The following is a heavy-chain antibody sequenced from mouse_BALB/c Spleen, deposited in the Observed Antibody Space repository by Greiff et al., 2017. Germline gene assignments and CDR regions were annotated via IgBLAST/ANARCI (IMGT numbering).Heavy chain of an antibody. J-gene: IGHJ3*01. CDR3: ARGDYYGSFPLFAY. V-gene: IGHV1-69*02. CDR1: GYTFTSYW. D-gene: IGHD1-1*01. Sequence: QVQLQQPGAELVKPGASVKLSCKASGYTFTSYWMHWVKQRPGQGLEWIGEIDPSDSYTNYNQKFKGKATLTVDKSSSTAYMQLRSLTSEDSAVYYCARGDYYGSFPLFAYWGQGTLVTVSA. CDR2: IDPSDSYT.